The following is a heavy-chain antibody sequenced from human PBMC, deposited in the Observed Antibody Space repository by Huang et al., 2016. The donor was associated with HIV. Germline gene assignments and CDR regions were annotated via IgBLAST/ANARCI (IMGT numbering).Heavy chain of an antibody. CDR1: GYSFSSYW. CDR2: IFPDDSDT. Sequence: VQLVQSGAEVKKPGESLKISCKGSGYSFSSYWIAWVRQMPGKGLEGRGIIFPDDSDTTYSPSFEGQVTISADKSIGTAYLQWSSLKASDIAMYYCARRFSSSSGYFDYWGQGSLVTVSS. J-gene: IGHJ4*02. CDR3: ARRFSSSSGYFDY. V-gene: IGHV5-51*01. D-gene: IGHD6-6*01.